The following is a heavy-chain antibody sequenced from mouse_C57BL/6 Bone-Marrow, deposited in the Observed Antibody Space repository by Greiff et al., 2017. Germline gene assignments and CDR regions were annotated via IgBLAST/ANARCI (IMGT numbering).Heavy chain of an antibody. CDR1: GYTFTSYG. J-gene: IGHJ1*03. Sequence: QVQLKESGAELARPGASVKLSCKASGYTFTSYGISWVKQRTGQGLEWIGEIYPRSGNTYYNEKFKGKATLTADKSSSTAYMELRSLTSEDSAVYFCARCYDGHWYFDVWGTGTTVTVSS. CDR3: ARCYDGHWYFDV. CDR2: IYPRSGNT. V-gene: IGHV1-81*01. D-gene: IGHD2-3*01.